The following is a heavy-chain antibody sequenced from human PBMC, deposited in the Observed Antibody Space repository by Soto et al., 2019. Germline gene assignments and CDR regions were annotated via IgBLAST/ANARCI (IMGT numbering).Heavy chain of an antibody. CDR3: ARLNYGALYSVDH. J-gene: IGHJ4*02. V-gene: IGHV4-4*02. Sequence: QVQLQESGPGLVKPSGTLSLTCTVTGDSINSNHYLSWSRQPPGKGLEWIGEPTPSGSTTYNPSIQRLVSAVVDQSKFQFSLQVTSVTAADTAVYFCARLNYGALYSVDHWRQGELFTVSS. CDR1: GDSINSNHY. CDR2: PTPSGST. D-gene: IGHD2-8*01.